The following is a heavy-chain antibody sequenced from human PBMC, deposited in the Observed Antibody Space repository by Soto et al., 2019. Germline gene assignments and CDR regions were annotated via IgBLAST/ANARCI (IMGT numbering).Heavy chain of an antibody. CDR2: INPSGST. Sequence: PSETLSLTCAVYGGSFSGYYWSWIRQPPGKGLEWIGEINPSGSTNYNPSLKSRVTISVDTSKNQFSLNLSSVTAADTAVYYCVRGRPGRSSGWYNYWGQGTLVTVSS. D-gene: IGHD6-19*01. CDR1: GGSFSGYY. J-gene: IGHJ4*02. CDR3: VRGRPGRSSGWYNY. V-gene: IGHV4-34*01.